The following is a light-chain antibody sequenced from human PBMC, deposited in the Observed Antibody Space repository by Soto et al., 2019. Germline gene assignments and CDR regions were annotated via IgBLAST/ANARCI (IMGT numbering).Light chain of an antibody. CDR3: QQRTNWTRYT. J-gene: IGKJ2*01. V-gene: IGKV3-11*01. CDR1: QSISSY. CDR2: DAS. Sequence: EIVLTQSPATLSLSPGERATLSCRASQSISSYLAWYQQKPGQAPRLLIYDASNRATGIPARFSGSGSGTDFTLTIGSPEREHFAVYYCQQRTNWTRYTFGQATKLEIK.